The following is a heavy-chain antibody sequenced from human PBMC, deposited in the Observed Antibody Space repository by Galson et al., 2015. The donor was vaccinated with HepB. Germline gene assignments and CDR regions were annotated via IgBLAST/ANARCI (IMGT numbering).Heavy chain of an antibody. Sequence: SLRLSCAASGFTVSSNYMSWVRQAPGKGLEWVSVIYSGGSTYYADSVKGRFTISRHNSKNTVYVQMNSLRPEDTAVYYCARELRYYDSSGYYWGPIDHWGQGTLVTVSS. J-gene: IGHJ4*02. CDR3: ARELRYYDSSGYYWGPIDH. V-gene: IGHV3-53*04. D-gene: IGHD3-22*01. CDR1: GFTVSSNY. CDR2: IYSGGST.